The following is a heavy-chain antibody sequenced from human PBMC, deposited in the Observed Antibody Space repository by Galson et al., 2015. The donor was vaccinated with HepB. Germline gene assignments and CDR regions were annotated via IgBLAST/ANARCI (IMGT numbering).Heavy chain of an antibody. CDR3: VHRGVTEVGAIDFDS. CDR2: IYWDDEK. Sequence: PALVKPTQTLTLSCTFSGFSLRTSGVGVGWIRQPPGKALEWLGLIYWDDEKRHSPSLRNRLTITRDTSKNQVVLTMTNMGPMDTATYYCVHRGVTEVGAIDFDSWGQGTLVTVSS. V-gene: IGHV2-5*02. D-gene: IGHD1-26*01. J-gene: IGHJ4*02. CDR1: GFSLRTSGVG.